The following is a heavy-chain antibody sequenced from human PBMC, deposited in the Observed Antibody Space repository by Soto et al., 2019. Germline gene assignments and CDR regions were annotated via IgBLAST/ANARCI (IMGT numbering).Heavy chain of an antibody. CDR2: IHRSAQPI. Sequence: EVQLVESGGGLIQPGVSLRLSCAASGFTFSTSELYWIRHAPGKGLEWVSYIHRSAQPIFYADAVKGRFTISRDNATNSMYLQLSIMSAEGSTVLCCARRAGRWGQGTMVTVSS. CDR1: GFTFSTSE. D-gene: IGHD6-13*01. J-gene: IGHJ3*01. CDR3: ARRAGR. V-gene: IGHV3-48*03.